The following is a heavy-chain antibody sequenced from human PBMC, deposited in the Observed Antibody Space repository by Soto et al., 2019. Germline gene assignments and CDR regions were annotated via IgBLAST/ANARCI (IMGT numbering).Heavy chain of an antibody. CDR1: GGSISSYY. J-gene: IGHJ4*02. CDR3: ARARKEYYYGSGSYYFDY. V-gene: IGHV4-59*01. CDR2: IYYSGST. D-gene: IGHD3-10*01. Sequence: GTLSLTCTVSGGSISSYYWSWIRQPAGKGLEWIGYIYYSGSTNYNPSLKSRVTISVDTSKNQFSLKLSSVTAADTAVYYCARARKEYYYGSGSYYFDYWGQGTLVTVSS.